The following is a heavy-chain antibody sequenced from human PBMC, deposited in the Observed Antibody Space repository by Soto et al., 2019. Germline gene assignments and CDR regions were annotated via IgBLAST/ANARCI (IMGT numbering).Heavy chain of an antibody. J-gene: IGHJ4*02. CDR3: ARSGPNRYCNSTSCRLFDI. CDR1: GYTFTNYD. CDR2: MNPNTGNT. V-gene: IGHV1-8*01. Sequence: QVQLVQSGAEVKKPGASVKVSCKTSGYTFTNYDINWVRQASGQGLEWMGWMNPNTGNTNYAQKFRGRVTMTRNTSINTAYRELSSLRSDDTAVYYPARSGPNRYCNSTSCRLFDICGKGTIVTVSS. D-gene: IGHD2-2*01.